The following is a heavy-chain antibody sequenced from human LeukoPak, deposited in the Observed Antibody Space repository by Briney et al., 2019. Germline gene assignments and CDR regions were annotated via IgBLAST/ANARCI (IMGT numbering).Heavy chain of an antibody. CDR2: IDPDSGST. CDR1: GYTFTGYY. J-gene: IGHJ6*02. V-gene: IGHV1-2*02. Sequence: GATVRVSCKASGYTFTGYYMHWVRQAPGQGLEWMGWIDPDSGSTNYAQKVQDRVTMSRDTSISTAYMELSRLRSDDTAVYYCARDLRVWINLWLSRFAMDVWGRGTTVTVSS. CDR3: ARDLRVWINLWLSRFAMDV. D-gene: IGHD5-18*01.